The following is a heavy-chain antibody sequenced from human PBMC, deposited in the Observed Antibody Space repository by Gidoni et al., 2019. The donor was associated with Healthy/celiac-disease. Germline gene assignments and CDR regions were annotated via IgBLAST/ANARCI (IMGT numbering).Heavy chain of an antibody. V-gene: IGHV6-1*01. J-gene: IGHJ4*02. CDR3: ARDQAGRSMYSSSSGFDD. CDR2: TYYRSKGYK. CDR1: VDSASRNSAP. Sequence: QLQLQPSGPGLVQPSQTLSLTCAISVDSASRNSAPWNWLRQSPSRGLEWLGRTYYRSKGYKDYAVSVKSRITINPDTSKSQFSLQLNSVTPEDTAVYYCARDQAGRSMYSSSSGFDDWGQGTLVTVSS. D-gene: IGHD6-6*01.